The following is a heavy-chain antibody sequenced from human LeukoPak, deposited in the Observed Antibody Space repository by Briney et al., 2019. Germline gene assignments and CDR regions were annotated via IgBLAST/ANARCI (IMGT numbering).Heavy chain of an antibody. CDR3: ARYGLGDTFDI. D-gene: IGHD4-17*01. Sequence: PGRSLRLACAASGFSFSSYWMSWVRQAPGKGLEWMASIKQDASETRYVDSVKGRFTILRDNTETSLFLHMNSLRAEDTAVYYCARYGLGDTFDIWGHGTVVTVSS. CDR2: IKQDASET. V-gene: IGHV3-7*01. J-gene: IGHJ3*02. CDR1: GFSFSSYW.